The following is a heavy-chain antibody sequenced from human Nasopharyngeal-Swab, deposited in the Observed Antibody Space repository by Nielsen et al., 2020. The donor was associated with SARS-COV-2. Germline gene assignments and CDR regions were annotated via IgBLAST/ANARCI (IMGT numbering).Heavy chain of an antibody. D-gene: IGHD2-21*01. CDR1: GFTFSSYA. CDR3: AKAPYLRGLDV. Sequence: LSLTCAASGFTFSSYAMSWVRQAPGKGLEWVSIISGSGDTTYYADSVKDRFTISRDNSKNTLYMQTNSLRVEDTAVYYCAKAPYLRGLDVWGRGTTVTVSS. CDR2: ISGSGDTT. J-gene: IGHJ6*02. V-gene: IGHV3-23*01.